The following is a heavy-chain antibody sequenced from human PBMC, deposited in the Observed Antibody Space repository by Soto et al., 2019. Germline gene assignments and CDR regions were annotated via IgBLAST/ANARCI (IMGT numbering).Heavy chain of an antibody. V-gene: IGHV3-23*01. CDR3: AKEGGGYSYGFGTDDAFDI. J-gene: IGHJ3*02. CDR1: GFTFISYA. D-gene: IGHD5-18*01. CDR2: ISGSGGST. Sequence: SWGSLRLSCAASGFTFISYAISFCRHSPVKWLEWVSAISGSGGSTYYADSVKGRFTISRDNSKNTLYLQMNSLRAEDTAVYYCAKEGGGYSYGFGTDDAFDIWGQGTMVTV.